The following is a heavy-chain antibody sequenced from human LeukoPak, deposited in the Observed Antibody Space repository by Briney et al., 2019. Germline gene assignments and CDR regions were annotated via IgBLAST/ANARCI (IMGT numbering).Heavy chain of an antibody. D-gene: IGHD2-21*02. V-gene: IGHV4-34*01. J-gene: IGHJ4*02. CDR1: GVSFSAYC. CDR2: IDHSGST. Sequence: SETLSLTCAVYGVSFSAYCWSWIRQPPGKGLEWIGEIDHSGSTSYNPSLKSRVTISVDTPKTQFSLKLSSVTAADTAMYYCARTQVMTAIRYFDYWGQGTLVTVSS. CDR3: ARTQVMTAIRYFDY.